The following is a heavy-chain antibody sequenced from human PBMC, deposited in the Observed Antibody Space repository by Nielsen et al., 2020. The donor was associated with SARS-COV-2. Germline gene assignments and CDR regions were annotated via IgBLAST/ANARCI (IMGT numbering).Heavy chain of an antibody. CDR3: ARDSPGIAAAVGAFDI. CDR1: GDSISSYY. D-gene: IGHD6-13*01. CDR2: IYYSGST. Sequence: SETLSLTCIVSGDSISSYYWSWIRQPPGKGLEWIGYIYYSGSTNYNPSLKSRVTISVDTSKNQFSLKLSSVTAADTAVYYCARDSPGIAAAVGAFDIWGQGTMVTVSS. V-gene: IGHV4-59*01. J-gene: IGHJ3*02.